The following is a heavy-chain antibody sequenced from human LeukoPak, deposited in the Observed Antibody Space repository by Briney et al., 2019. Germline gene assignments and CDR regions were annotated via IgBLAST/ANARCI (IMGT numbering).Heavy chain of an antibody. J-gene: IGHJ5*02. V-gene: IGHV3-48*03. CDR1: GFTFSSYE. CDR2: ISSSGSTI. CDR3: ARGGDCSSTSCYGLNWFDP. D-gene: IGHD2-2*01. Sequence: GGSLRLSCAASGFTFSSYEMNWVRQAPGKGLEWVSYISSSGSTIYYADSVKGRFTISRDNAKNSLYLQMNSLRAEDTAVYYCARGGDCSSTSCYGLNWFDPWGQGTLVTVSS.